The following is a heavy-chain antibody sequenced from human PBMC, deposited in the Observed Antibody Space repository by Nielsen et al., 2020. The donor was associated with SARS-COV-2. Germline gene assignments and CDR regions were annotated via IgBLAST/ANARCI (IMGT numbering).Heavy chain of an antibody. D-gene: IGHD3-22*01. Sequence: GGSLRLSCAASGFTFSSYWMHWVRQAPGKGLVWVSRINSDGSSTSYADSVKGRFTISRDNAKNTLYLQMNSLRAEDTAVYYCARAVETIYDSSGYYLYYYYYGMDVWGQGTTVTVSS. J-gene: IGHJ6*02. CDR3: ARAVETIYDSSGYYLYYYYYGMDV. CDR2: INSDGSST. CDR1: GFTFSSYW. V-gene: IGHV3-74*01.